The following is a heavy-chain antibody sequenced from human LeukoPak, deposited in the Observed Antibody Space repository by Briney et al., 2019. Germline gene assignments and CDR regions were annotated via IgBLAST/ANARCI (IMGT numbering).Heavy chain of an antibody. V-gene: IGHV4-34*01. CDR1: GGSFSGYY. CDR3: ARVNFGDYSGSWEALPVTEY. J-gene: IGHJ4*02. Sequence: SETLSLTCAVYGGSFSGYYWSWIRQPPGKGLEWIGEINHSGSTNYNPSLKSRVTISVDTSKNQFSLQLNSVTPEDTAVYYCARVNFGDYSGSWEALPVTEYWGQGTLVTVSS. CDR2: INHSGST. D-gene: IGHD6-13*01.